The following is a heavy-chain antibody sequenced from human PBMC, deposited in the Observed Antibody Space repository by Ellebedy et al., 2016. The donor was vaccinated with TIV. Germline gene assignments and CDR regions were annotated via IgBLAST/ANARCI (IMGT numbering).Heavy chain of an antibody. CDR3: ATRQGYGSGSYYNENEDYGMDV. CDR2: INSDGSST. J-gene: IGHJ6*02. Sequence: PGGSLRLSCAASGFTFSSYWMHWVRQAPGKGLVWVSRINSDGSSTSYADSVKGRFTISRDNAKNTLYLQMNSLRAEDTAVYYCATRQGYGSGSYYNENEDYGMDVWGQGTTVTVSS. D-gene: IGHD3-10*01. CDR1: GFTFSSYW. V-gene: IGHV3-74*01.